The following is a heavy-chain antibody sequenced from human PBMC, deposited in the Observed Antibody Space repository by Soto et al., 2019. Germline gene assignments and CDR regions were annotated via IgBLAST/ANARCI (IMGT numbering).Heavy chain of an antibody. J-gene: IGHJ4*02. Sequence: QVQLVQSGAEVKKPGATLKVSCKASGYTFTSYGISWVRQAPGQGLEWMGWISAYNGNTKYVQKFQGRVTMTTDTSTSTAYMELRSLRSDDTAVYYCARDAAAGLNDYWGQGTLVTVSS. V-gene: IGHV1-18*01. CDR2: ISAYNGNT. D-gene: IGHD6-13*01. CDR3: ARDAAAGLNDY. CDR1: GYTFTSYG.